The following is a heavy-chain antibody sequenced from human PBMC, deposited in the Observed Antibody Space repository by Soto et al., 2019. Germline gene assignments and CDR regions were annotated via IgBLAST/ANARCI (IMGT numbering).Heavy chain of an antibody. D-gene: IGHD6-19*01. CDR1: GFIFRDYA. Sequence: VQLLESGGGVVQPGGSLRLSCAASGFIFRDYAMNWVRQAPGKGLEWVSDISGSGDSARYADSVKGRFTIARDNSRDTVYLHMNSLRVDDTAVYYCGKERRGSGWSVCDFWGQGDLVTVSS. CDR2: ISGSGDSA. CDR3: GKERRGSGWSVCDF. J-gene: IGHJ4*02. V-gene: IGHV3-23*01.